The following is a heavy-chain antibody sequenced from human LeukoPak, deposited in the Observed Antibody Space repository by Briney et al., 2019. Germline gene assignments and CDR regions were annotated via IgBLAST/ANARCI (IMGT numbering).Heavy chain of an antibody. CDR2: IYYSGST. Sequence: KTSETLSLTCTVSGGSISSYYWSWIRQPPGKGLEWIGYIYYSGSTDYNPSLKSRVTISVDTSKDQFSLKLSSVTAADTAVYYCARGSKAAPGTFDYWGQGTLVIVSS. J-gene: IGHJ4*02. CDR1: GGSISSYY. V-gene: IGHV4-59*01. D-gene: IGHD6-13*01. CDR3: ARGSKAAPGTFDY.